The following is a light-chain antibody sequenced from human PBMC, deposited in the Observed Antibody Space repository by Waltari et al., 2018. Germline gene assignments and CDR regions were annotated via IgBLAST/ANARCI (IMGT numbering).Light chain of an antibody. CDR3: AAWDDSLSDVV. CDR1: SSNIGSNY. Sequence: QSVLTQPPSASGTPGQRVTISCSGSSSNIGSNYVYWYQQLPGTAPKLLIYRNNQRPSGVPDGFSGSKSGTSASLAISGLRSEDEADYYCAAWDDSLSDVVFGGGTKLTVL. J-gene: IGLJ2*01. V-gene: IGLV1-47*01. CDR2: RNN.